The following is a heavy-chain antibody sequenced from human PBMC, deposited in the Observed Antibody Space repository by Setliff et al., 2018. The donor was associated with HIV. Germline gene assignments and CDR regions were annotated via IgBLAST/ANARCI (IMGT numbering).Heavy chain of an antibody. CDR2: VNTDGSIK. D-gene: IGHD5-12*01. Sequence: LRLSCAASGFTFDRYWMHWVRQAPGEGLVWVSRVNTDGSIKTYADSVKDRFTISRDNAKNTLYLQMNSLRAEDTGVYYCHSGYDTEEQSYFDYWGQGTQVTVSS. CDR3: HSGYDTEEQSYFDY. V-gene: IGHV3-74*01. J-gene: IGHJ4*02. CDR1: GFTFDRYW.